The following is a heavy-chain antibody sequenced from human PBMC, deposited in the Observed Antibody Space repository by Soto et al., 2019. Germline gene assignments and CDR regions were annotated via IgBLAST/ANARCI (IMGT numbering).Heavy chain of an antibody. J-gene: IGHJ4*02. CDR2: TYYRSRWYN. V-gene: IGHV6-1*01. Sequence: SGTLSLTCAISGDSVSGNSAAWNWIRNSPSRGLEWLGRTYYRSRWYNDYAGSVKSRITVTPDTSKNQFSLHLNSVTPEDTAVYYCAREFPYYATSDSYLDYWGQGALVTVSS. D-gene: IGHD3-16*01. CDR1: GDSVSGNSAA. CDR3: AREFPYYATSDSYLDY.